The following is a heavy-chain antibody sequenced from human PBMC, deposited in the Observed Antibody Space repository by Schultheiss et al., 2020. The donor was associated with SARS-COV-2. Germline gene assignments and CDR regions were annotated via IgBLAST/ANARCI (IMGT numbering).Heavy chain of an antibody. CDR2: IRYDGSNK. D-gene: IGHD6-13*01. CDR1: GFTFSSYG. Sequence: GGSLRLSCAASGFTFSSYGMHWVRQAPGKGLEWVAFIRYDGSNKYYADSVKGRFTISRDNSKNTLFLQMNSLRAEDTAVYYCAKVMYSSSWYGGDYYYYGMDVWGQGTTVTVSS. J-gene: IGHJ6*02. V-gene: IGHV3-30*02. CDR3: AKVMYSSSWYGGDYYYYGMDV.